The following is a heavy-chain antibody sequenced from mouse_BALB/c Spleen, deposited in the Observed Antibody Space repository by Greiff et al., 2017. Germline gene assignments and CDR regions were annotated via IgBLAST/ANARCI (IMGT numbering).Heavy chain of an antibody. CDR3: ARSYYFDY. V-gene: IGHV14-3*02. CDR1: GFNIKDTY. Sequence: VQLQQSGAKLVKPGASVKLSCTASGFNIKDTYMHWVKQRPEQGLEWIGRIDPANGNTKYDPKFQGKATITADTSSNTAYLQLSSLTSEDTAVYYCARSYYFDYWGQGTTLTVSS. CDR2: IDPANGNT. J-gene: IGHJ2*01.